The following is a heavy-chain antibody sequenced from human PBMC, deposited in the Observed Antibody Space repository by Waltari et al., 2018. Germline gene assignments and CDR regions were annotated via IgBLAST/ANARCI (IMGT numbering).Heavy chain of an antibody. D-gene: IGHD1-26*01. J-gene: IGHJ4*02. V-gene: IGHV3-48*01. CDR3: AGDGWVGGTARELLFDN. CDR1: GFTFSSYS. CDR2: ISSSSSTR. Sequence: EVQLVESGGGLVQPGGSLRLSCAASGFTFSSYSMNWVRQAPGKGLEWVSYISSSSSTRSYEDSVKGRCNISRDKAKSSLELQRNSLGAEGTAVYYCAGDGWVGGTARELLFDNWGQGTLVTVSS.